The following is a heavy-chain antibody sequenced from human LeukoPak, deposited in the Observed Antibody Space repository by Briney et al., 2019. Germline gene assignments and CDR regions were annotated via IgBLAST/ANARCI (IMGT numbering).Heavy chain of an antibody. Sequence: SETLSLTCTVSGGSISSGDYYWSWIRQPPGKGLEWIGYIYYSGSTYYNPSLKSRVTISVDTSKNQFSLKLSSVTAADTAVYYCASRQNQPLVFDYWGQGTLVTVSS. J-gene: IGHJ4*02. V-gene: IGHV4-30-4*01. CDR1: GGSISSGDYY. D-gene: IGHD1-14*01. CDR3: ASRQNQPLVFDY. CDR2: IYYSGST.